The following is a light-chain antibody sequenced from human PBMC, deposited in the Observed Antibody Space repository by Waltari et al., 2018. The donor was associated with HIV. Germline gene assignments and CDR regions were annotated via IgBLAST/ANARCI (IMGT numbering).Light chain of an antibody. J-gene: IGLJ2*01. V-gene: IGLV3-21*04. CDR1: NIGRKS. CDR3: QVRDNGSEEDVV. Sequence: SHVLIQPPSVSVAPGKTASITCGGNNIGRKSVHWYQQKSGQAPVLVISDDKDRPSGIPERVAGSKSGNTATLTVSRVEAGDEADYYCQVRDNGSEEDVVFGGGTKLTVL. CDR2: DDK.